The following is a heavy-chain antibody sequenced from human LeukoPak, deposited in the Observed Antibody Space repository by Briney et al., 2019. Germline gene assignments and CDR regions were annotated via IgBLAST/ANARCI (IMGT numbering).Heavy chain of an antibody. Sequence: ASVKVSCKASGYTXTDSYILWVRQAPGQGLECIGWINPNNGGTDYAQRFQGRVTMTRDTSISTAYMELSGLKSDDTAVYFCARRGYSYAPDYWGQGTLVTVSS. V-gene: IGHV1-2*02. CDR3: ARRGYSYAPDY. J-gene: IGHJ4*02. D-gene: IGHD5-18*01. CDR2: INPNNGGT. CDR1: GYTXTDSY.